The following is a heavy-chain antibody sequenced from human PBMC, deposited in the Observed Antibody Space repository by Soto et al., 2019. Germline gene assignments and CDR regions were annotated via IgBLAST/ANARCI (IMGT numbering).Heavy chain of an antibody. D-gene: IGHD2-2*01. J-gene: IGHJ5*02. CDR3: ARTYCSSLNCRWFEP. V-gene: IGHV1-3*01. CDR1: VSTFPNYA. CDR2: INAGNGNT. Sequence: PSGKVSCKASVSTFPNYALHCVRRAPGQRLEWMGWINAGNGNTKYSQKFQGRVTITRDTSASTAYMELSSLRSEDTAIYYGARTYCSSLNCRWFEPWGPGTLVTVPS.